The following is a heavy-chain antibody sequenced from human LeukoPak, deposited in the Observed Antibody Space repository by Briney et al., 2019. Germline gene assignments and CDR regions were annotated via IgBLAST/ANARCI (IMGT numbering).Heavy chain of an antibody. J-gene: IGHJ3*01. CDR1: GFTVSSNY. CDR3: AREASGVSSSAFDV. V-gene: IGHV3-66*01. D-gene: IGHD1-26*01. Sequence: PGGSLRLSCAASGFTVSSNYMSWVRQSPGKGLEWVSVIYSGGSTDYADSVKGRFTISRDNSKNTLYLQMNSLRAEDTAVYYCAREASGVSSSAFDVWGQGTMVTVSS. CDR2: IYSGGST.